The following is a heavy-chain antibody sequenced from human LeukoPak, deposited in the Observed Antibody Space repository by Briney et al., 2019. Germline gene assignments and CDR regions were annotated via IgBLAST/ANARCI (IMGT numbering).Heavy chain of an antibody. CDR3: ANADYYDSSGYYSWFDP. J-gene: IGHJ5*02. D-gene: IGHD3-22*01. V-gene: IGHV3-30*02. CDR2: IRYDGSNK. Sequence: GGSLRLSCAASGFTFSSYGMHWVRQAPGKGLEWVAFIRYDGSNKYYADSVKGRFTISRDNSKNTLYLQVNSLRAEDTAVYYCANADYYDSSGYYSWFDPWGQGTLVTVSS. CDR1: GFTFSSYG.